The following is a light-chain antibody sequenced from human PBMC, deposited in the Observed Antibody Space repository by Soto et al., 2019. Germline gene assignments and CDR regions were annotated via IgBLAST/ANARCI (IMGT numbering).Light chain of an antibody. CDR2: NAS. V-gene: IGKV1-5*03. CDR3: QQYNSYPCT. CDR1: QSISSC. J-gene: IGKJ1*01. Sequence: DIQMTQSPSTLSASVGDRVTITCRASQSISSCLAWYQQKPGKAPKLLIYNASSIESGVPARFSGSGSGTEFTLTISSLQPDDFATYYCQQYNSYPCTFGQGTKVEIK.